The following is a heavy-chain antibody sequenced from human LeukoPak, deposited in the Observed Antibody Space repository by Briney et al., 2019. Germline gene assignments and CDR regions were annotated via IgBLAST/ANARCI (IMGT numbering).Heavy chain of an antibody. CDR2: IDGNGGST. D-gene: IGHD2-2*01. V-gene: IGHV3-23*01. CDR3: AKDAPYCSSTDCYFDY. CDR1: GFTFSSYA. Sequence: GGSLRLSCAASGFTFSSYAMSWVRQAPGKGLEGVSTIDGNGGSTYYAASVKGRFTFSRDNSKNTLYLQMNSLRAEDTAIYYCAKDAPYCSSTDCYFDYWGQGTLVTVSS. J-gene: IGHJ4*02.